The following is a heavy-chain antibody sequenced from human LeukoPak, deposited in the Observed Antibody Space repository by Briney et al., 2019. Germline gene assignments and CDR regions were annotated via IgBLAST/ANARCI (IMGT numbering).Heavy chain of an antibody. CDR3: ARVSGYGDSYYFDC. CDR1: GFTFSSYA. CDR2: ISSNGGST. J-gene: IGHJ4*02. Sequence: QSGGSLRLSCAASGFTFSSYAMHWVRQAPGKGLEYVSAISSNGGSTYYANSVKGRFTISRDNSKNTLYLQMGSLRAEDMAVYYCARVSGYGDSYYFDCWGQGTLVTVSS. V-gene: IGHV3-64*01. D-gene: IGHD4-17*01.